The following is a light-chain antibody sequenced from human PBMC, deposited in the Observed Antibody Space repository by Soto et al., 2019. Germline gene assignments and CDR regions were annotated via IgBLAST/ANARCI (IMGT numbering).Light chain of an antibody. J-gene: IGKJ5*01. Sequence: EIVMTQSPATLSVSPGERATLSCRASQSVSSNLAWYQQKPGQAPRLLIYGASTRATGIPARFSGSGSGTEFTLTISSLQSEDFAVYYCQQYYNWPPITFGQGRRLEIK. V-gene: IGKV3-15*01. CDR2: GAS. CDR1: QSVSSN. CDR3: QQYYNWPPIT.